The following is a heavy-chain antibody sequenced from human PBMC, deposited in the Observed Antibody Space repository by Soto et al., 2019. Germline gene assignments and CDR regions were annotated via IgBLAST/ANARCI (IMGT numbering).Heavy chain of an antibody. CDR1: GFTFSSYG. CDR2: ISYDGSNK. J-gene: IGHJ6*02. D-gene: IGHD6-19*01. V-gene: IGHV3-30*03. CDR3: ARGAGRTTSSYYGMDV. Sequence: GGSLRLSCAASGFTFSSYGMHWVRQAPGKGLEWVAVISYDGSNKYYADSVKGRFTISRDNSKNTLYLQMNSLRAEDTAVYYCARGAGRTTSSYYGMDVWGQGTTVTVSS.